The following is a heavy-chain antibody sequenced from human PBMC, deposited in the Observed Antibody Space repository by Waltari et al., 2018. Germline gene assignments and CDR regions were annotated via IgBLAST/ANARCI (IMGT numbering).Heavy chain of an antibody. CDR2: ISYDGSNK. J-gene: IGHJ4*02. V-gene: IGHV3-30*18. Sequence: QVQLVESGGGVVQPGRSLRLSCAASGFTFNSYGMHWVRQAPGKGLEWVAVISYDGSNKYYADSVKGRFTISRDNSKNTLYLQMNSLRAEDTAVYYCAKDKNLVATIIDYWGQGTLVTVSS. D-gene: IGHD5-12*01. CDR1: GFTFNSYG. CDR3: AKDKNLVATIIDY.